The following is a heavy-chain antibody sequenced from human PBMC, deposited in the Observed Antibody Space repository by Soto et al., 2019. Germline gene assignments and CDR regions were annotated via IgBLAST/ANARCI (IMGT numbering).Heavy chain of an antibody. V-gene: IGHV3-74*01. CDR1: GFTFSNYW. Sequence: EVQLVESGGGLVQPGGSLRLSCAASGFTFSNYWMHWVRQAPGKGLEWVSRIKRDGTETNYADSVTGRFTISRDNAKNSSYLQMNSLRAEDTAVYYCARVECRSGACPSAMDVWGQGTTVIVSS. D-gene: IGHD2-21*01. J-gene: IGHJ6*02. CDR2: IKRDGTET. CDR3: ARVECRSGACPSAMDV.